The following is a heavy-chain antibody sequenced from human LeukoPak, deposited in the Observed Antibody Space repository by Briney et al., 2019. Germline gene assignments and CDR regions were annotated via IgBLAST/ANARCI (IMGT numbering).Heavy chain of an antibody. CDR1: GFTFSSYA. D-gene: IGHD5-24*01. V-gene: IGHV3-64D*09. CDR3: VKAIDGYNQPDYFDY. Sequence: GRSLRLSCSASGFTFSSYAMHWVRQAPGKGLEYVSAISSNGGSTYYADSVKGRFTISRDNSKNTLYLQMSSLRAEDTAVYYCVKAIDGYNQPDYFDYWGQGTLVTVSS. CDR2: ISSNGGST. J-gene: IGHJ4*02.